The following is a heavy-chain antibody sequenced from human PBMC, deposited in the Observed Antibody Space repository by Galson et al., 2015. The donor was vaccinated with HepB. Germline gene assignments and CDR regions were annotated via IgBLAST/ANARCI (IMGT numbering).Heavy chain of an antibody. Sequence: SETLSLTCAVSGGSISSSTYYWGWIRQPPGKGLEWIGNIYYSGGTYYNPSLKSRVTISIDTSRNQFFLRLSSVTAADTAVYYCARQIRRPQRARGWFDPWGQGTLVTVSS. J-gene: IGHJ5*02. D-gene: IGHD6-25*01. V-gene: IGHV4-39*01. CDR1: GGSISSSTYY. CDR2: IYYSGGT. CDR3: ARQIRRPQRARGWFDP.